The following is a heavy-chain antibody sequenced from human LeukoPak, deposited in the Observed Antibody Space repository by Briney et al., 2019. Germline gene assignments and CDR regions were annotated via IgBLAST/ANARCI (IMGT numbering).Heavy chain of an antibody. V-gene: IGHV3-23*01. CDR1: EFTFSSYA. Sequence: GVSLRLSCAASEFTFSSYAMNWVRQAPGKGLEWVSGISGSGDSTYYADSVKGRFTISRDNSKNTLYLQMNSLRAEDTALYYCAKGDGINHYHWFDPWGQGTQVTVSS. D-gene: IGHD2-21*02. CDR3: AKGDGINHYHWFDP. J-gene: IGHJ5*02. CDR2: ISGSGDST.